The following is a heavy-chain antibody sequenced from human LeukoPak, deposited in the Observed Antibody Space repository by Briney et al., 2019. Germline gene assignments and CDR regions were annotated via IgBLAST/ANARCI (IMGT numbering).Heavy chain of an antibody. J-gene: IGHJ5*02. D-gene: IGHD2-2*01. CDR2: IYYSGST. Sequence: PSETLSLTCTVSGGSISSSSYYWGWIRQPPGKGLEWIGSIYYSGSTYYNPSLKSRVTISVDTSKNQFSLKLSSVTAADTAVYYCARPLDCSSTSCLFDPWGQGTLVTVSS. V-gene: IGHV4-39*01. CDR3: ARPLDCSSTSCLFDP. CDR1: GGSISSSSYY.